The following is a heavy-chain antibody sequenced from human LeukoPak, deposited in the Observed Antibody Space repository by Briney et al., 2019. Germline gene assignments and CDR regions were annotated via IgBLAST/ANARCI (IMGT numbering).Heavy chain of an antibody. Sequence: ASVKVSCKASGYTFTGYYMHWVRQAPGQGLEWMGWTNPNSGGTNYAQKFQGRVTMTRDTSISTAYMELSRLRSDDTAVYYCARGGRWLKTSKNWFDPWGQGTLVTVSS. J-gene: IGHJ5*02. CDR2: TNPNSGGT. V-gene: IGHV1-2*02. CDR1: GYTFTGYY. D-gene: IGHD6-19*01. CDR3: ARGGRWLKTSKNWFDP.